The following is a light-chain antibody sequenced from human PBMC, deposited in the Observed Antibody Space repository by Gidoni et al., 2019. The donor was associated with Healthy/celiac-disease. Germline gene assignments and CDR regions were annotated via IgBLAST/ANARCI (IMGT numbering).Light chain of an antibody. Sequence: SYELTQPPSVSVSPGQTASITCSGDELGDKYACWYQQKPGQSPLLVIYQNSRRPSEITERFSGSNSGNTATLTISGTQAMDEADYYCQAWDSSTVVFGGGTKLTVL. J-gene: IGLJ2*01. CDR3: QAWDSSTVV. CDR2: QNS. V-gene: IGLV3-1*01. CDR1: ELGDKY.